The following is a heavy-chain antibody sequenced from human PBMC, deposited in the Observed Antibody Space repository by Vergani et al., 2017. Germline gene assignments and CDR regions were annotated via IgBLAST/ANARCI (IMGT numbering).Heavy chain of an antibody. Sequence: QVQLVESGGGVVQPGRSLRLSCAASGFTFSSYGMHWIRQAPGKGLEWVAVIWYDGSNKYYADSLKGRFTISRDNSKNTLYLQMNSLRAEDTAVYYCAKIDSSSLKNEGHDYWGQGTLVTVSS. V-gene: IGHV3-33*06. CDR1: GFTFSSYG. J-gene: IGHJ4*02. CDR2: IWYDGSNK. D-gene: IGHD6-13*01. CDR3: AKIDSSSLKNEGHDY.